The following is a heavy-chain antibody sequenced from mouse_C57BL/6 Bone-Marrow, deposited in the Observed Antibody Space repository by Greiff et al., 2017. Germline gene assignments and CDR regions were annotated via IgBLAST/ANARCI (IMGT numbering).Heavy chain of an antibody. CDR2: ISDGGSYT. J-gene: IGHJ4*01. CDR3: ARALYYYVSQFSYYYAIDY. V-gene: IGHV5-4*03. D-gene: IGHD1-1*01. Sequence: EVMLVESGGGLVKPGGSLKLSCAASGFTFSSYAMSWVRQTPEKRLEWVATISDGGSYTYYPDNVKGRFTISRDNAKNNLYLQMSHLKSEDTAMYYCARALYYYVSQFSYYYAIDYWGQGTSVTVSS. CDR1: GFTFSSYA.